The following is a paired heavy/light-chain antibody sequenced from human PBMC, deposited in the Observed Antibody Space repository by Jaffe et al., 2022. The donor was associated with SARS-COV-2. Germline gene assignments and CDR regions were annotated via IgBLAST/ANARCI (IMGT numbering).Light chain of an antibody. J-gene: IGKJ5*01. Sequence: EIVLTQSPATLSLSPGERATLSCRASQSIRGLLAWYQQKPGQAPSLLIYDTSNRATGIPARFSGSGSGTDFTLVISSLEPEDFAVYYCQQRSSWPITFGQGTQLEIK. CDR1: QSIRGL. V-gene: IGKV3-11*01. CDR2: DTS. CDR3: QQRSSWPIT.
Heavy chain of an antibody. V-gene: IGHV3-23*01. Sequence: EVQLLDSGGGLVQPGGSLRLSCAASGFTFSNYAMSWVRQAPGKGLEWVSFIGDNGALTYYADSVKGRFAISRDNSKNTVFLQMDSLRAEDTALYYCAKGRGDNSCYDNWGQGTLVTVSS. CDR3: AKGRGDNSCYDN. CDR2: IGDNGALT. D-gene: IGHD3-22*01. J-gene: IGHJ4*02. CDR1: GFTFSNYA.